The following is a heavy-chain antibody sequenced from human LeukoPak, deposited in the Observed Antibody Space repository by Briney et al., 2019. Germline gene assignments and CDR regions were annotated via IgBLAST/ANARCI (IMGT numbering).Heavy chain of an antibody. CDR2: ISYDGSNK. CDR3: AKEIYGDYEGYFDY. Sequence: PGGSLRLSCAASGFTFSSYGMHWVRQAPGKGLEWVAVISYDGSNKYYADSVKGRFTISRDNSKNTLYLQMNSLRAEDTAVYYCAKEIYGDYEGYFDYWGQGTLVTVSS. V-gene: IGHV3-30*18. D-gene: IGHD4-17*01. J-gene: IGHJ4*02. CDR1: GFTFSSYG.